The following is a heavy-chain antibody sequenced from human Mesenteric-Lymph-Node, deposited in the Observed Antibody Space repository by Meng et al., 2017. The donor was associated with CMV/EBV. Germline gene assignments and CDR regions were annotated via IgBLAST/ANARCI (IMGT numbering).Heavy chain of an antibody. CDR2: INQSGGT. CDR1: GSVSNFY. D-gene: IGHD4-17*01. V-gene: IGHV4-34*01. Sequence: GSVSNFYWSGIRQTPDKGLEWIGEINQSGGTKYNPSLKSRGVISIDTSKNQFSLRLNSVTAADTAVYYCARWGFVRGNGDFVRSFDPWGQGTLVTVSS. J-gene: IGHJ5*02. CDR3: ARWGFVRGNGDFVRSFDP.